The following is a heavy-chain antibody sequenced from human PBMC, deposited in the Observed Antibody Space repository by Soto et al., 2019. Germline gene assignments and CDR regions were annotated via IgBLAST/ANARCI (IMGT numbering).Heavy chain of an antibody. J-gene: IGHJ4*02. D-gene: IGHD3-9*01. V-gene: IGHV3-30-3*01. CDR1: GFTFSIYS. CDR2: LSYDVNNK. CDR3: AREQVTGYYKFIGY. Sequence: QVHLVESGGGVVQPGRSLRLSCAASGFTFSIYSMHWVRQAPGKGLEWVAVLSYDVNNKYYADSVKGRFTISRDKSKNTLDLQMNSLRAEDTAVYYCAREQVTGYYKFIGYWGQGTLVTVSS.